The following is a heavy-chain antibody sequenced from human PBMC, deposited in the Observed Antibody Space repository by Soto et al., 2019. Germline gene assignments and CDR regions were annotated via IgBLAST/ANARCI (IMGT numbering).Heavy chain of an antibody. CDR1: GGSFSGYY. D-gene: IGHD6-13*01. V-gene: IGHV4-34*01. Sequence: LSETLSLTCAVYGGSFSGYYWSWIRQPPGKGLEWIGEINHSGSTNYNPSLKSRVTISVDTSKNQFSLKLSSVTAADTAVYYCARGSDYSSSWYFAYYYGMDVWGQGPPGT. CDR2: INHSGST. J-gene: IGHJ6*02. CDR3: ARGSDYSSSWYFAYYYGMDV.